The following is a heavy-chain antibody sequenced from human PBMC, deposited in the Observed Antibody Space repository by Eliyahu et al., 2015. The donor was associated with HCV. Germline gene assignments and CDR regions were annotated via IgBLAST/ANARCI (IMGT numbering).Heavy chain of an antibody. V-gene: IGHV4-34*01. Sequence: QVQLQQWGAGLLKPSETLSLTCAVYGXSFSGYYCSWIRQPPGKGLEWIGEINHSGSTNYNPSLKSRVTISVDTSKNQFSLKLSSVTAADTAVYYCARGYFSTAHFDYWGQGTLVTVSS. CDR2: INHSGST. D-gene: IGHD2/OR15-2a*01. CDR1: GXSFSGYY. J-gene: IGHJ4*02. CDR3: ARGYFSTAHFDY.